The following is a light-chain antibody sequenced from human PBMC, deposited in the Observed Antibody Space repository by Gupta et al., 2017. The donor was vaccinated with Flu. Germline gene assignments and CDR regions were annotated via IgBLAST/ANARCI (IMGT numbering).Light chain of an antibody. J-gene: IGLJ2*01. V-gene: IGLV2-14*01. CDR1: NDIGNNNF. CDR3: FSYSTMSTLWV. CDR2: EVN. Sequence: NDIGNNNFVSWYQQHPGKAPKLMLYEVNNRPSGVSNRFSGSKSGNTASLTISGLQAEDEADYFCFSYSTMSTLWVFGGGTRLTVL.